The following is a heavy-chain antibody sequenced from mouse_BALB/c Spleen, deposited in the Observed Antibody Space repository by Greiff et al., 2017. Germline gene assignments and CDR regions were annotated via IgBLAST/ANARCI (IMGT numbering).Heavy chain of an antibody. V-gene: IGHV3-2*02. J-gene: IGHJ1*01. CDR3: ASSYGSSYDWYFDV. D-gene: IGHD1-1*01. Sequence: EVKLEESGPGLVKPSQSLSLTCTVTGYSITSDYAWNWIRQFPGNKLEWMGYISYSGSTSYNPSLKSRISITRDTSKNQFFLQLNSVTTEDTATYYCASSYGSSYDWYFDVWGAGTTVTVSS. CDR1: GYSITSDYA. CDR2: ISYSGST.